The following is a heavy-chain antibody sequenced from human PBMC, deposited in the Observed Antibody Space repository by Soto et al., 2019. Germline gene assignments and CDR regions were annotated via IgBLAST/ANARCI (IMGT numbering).Heavy chain of an antibody. CDR2: IYWDDDK. Sequence: QITLKESGPTLVNPTQTLTLTCTFSGFSLSTTGVGVGWIRQPPGKAPESLALIYWDDDKRYNPSLKSRLTIAKDTSRNQVVLTMTNMDPLHTATYFCAHRRGPYSNWNDGDFDYWGQGTLVIVSS. V-gene: IGHV2-5*02. J-gene: IGHJ4*01. CDR1: GFSLSTTGVG. D-gene: IGHD1-20*01. CDR3: AHRRGPYSNWNDGDFDY.